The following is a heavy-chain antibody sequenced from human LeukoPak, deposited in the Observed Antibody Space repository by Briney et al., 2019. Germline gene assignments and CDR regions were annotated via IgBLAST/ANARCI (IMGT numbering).Heavy chain of an antibody. CDR3: ARGTYSSSKHLQH. CDR1: GFTFSSYS. J-gene: IGHJ1*01. V-gene: IGHV3-48*01. D-gene: IGHD6-6*01. Sequence: GGSLRLSCAASGFTFSSYSMNWVRQAPGKGLEWVSYISSSSSTIYYADSVKGRFTISRDNAKNSLYLQMNSLRAEDTAVYYCARGTYSSSKHLQHWGQGTLVTVSS. CDR2: ISSSSSTI.